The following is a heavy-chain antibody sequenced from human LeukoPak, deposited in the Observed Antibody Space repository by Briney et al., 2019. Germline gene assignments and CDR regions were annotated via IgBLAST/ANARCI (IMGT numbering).Heavy chain of an antibody. CDR1: GFSFSSYG. D-gene: IGHD5-24*01. J-gene: IGHJ4*02. CDR3: EKEGMMATSPDY. Sequence: GGSLRLSCAASGFSFSSYGMHWVRQAPGKGLEWVAVISYDGSNKYYADSVKGRFTISRDNSKNTLYLQMNSLRAEDTAVYYCEKEGMMATSPDYWGQGTLVTVSS. CDR2: ISYDGSNK. V-gene: IGHV3-30*18.